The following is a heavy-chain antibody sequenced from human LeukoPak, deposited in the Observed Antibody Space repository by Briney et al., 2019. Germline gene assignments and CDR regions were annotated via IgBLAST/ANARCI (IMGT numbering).Heavy chain of an antibody. V-gene: IGHV6-1*01. D-gene: IGHD1-14*01. J-gene: IGHJ3*02. CDR3: ARGTAFDI. CDR1: GDSVSSTNVG. Sequence: SQTLSLTCAISGDSVSSTNVGWNWIRQSLSSGLEWLGRTYYRSQFYNDYADSVKGRITITPDTSKNQFSLQLSSLTPDDTAVYYCARGTAFDIWGQGTMVTVPS. CDR2: TYYRSQFYN.